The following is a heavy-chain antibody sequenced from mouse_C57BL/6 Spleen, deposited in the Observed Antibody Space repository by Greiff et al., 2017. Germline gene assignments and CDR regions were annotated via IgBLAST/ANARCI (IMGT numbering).Heavy chain of an antibody. CDR1: GYAFSSSW. J-gene: IGHJ4*01. D-gene: IGHD2-2*01. CDR3: GRVVTRTRAMDY. Sequence: VQLQQSGPELVKPGASVKISCKASGYAFSSSWMNWVKQRPGQGLEWIGRIYPGDGGTNYNGKFKGKATLTADKSSSTAYMQLSSLTSEDSAVYFCGRVVTRTRAMDYWGKGTSVTVSS. CDR2: IYPGDGGT. V-gene: IGHV1-82*01.